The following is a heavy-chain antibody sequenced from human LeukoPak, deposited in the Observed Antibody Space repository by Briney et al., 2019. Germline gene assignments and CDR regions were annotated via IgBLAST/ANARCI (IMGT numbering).Heavy chain of an antibody. CDR1: GFTFDDYG. Sequence: PGGSLRLSCAASGFTFDDYGLSWVRQVPGKGLEWVSAISGSGGSTYYADSVKGRFTISRDNSKNTLYLQMNSLRAEDTAVYYCAKLRKYYDSSGYYPWYYFDYWGQGTLVTVSS. CDR3: AKLRKYYDSSGYYPWYYFDY. CDR2: ISGSGGST. D-gene: IGHD3-22*01. J-gene: IGHJ4*02. V-gene: IGHV3-23*01.